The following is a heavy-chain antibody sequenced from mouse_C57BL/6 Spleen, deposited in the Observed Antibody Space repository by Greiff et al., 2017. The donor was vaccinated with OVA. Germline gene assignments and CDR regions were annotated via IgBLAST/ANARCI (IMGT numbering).Heavy chain of an antibody. CDR2: INYDGSST. J-gene: IGHJ2*01. D-gene: IGHD3-2*02. CDR3: ARAGSGYVYFDY. V-gene: IGHV5-16*01. CDR1: GFTFSDYY. Sequence: EVQRVESEGGLVQPGRSMKLSCTASGFTFSDYYMAWVRQVPEKGLEWVANINYDGSSTYYLDSLKSRFIISRDNAKNILYLQMSSLKSEDTATYYCARAGSGYVYFDYWGQGTTLTVSS.